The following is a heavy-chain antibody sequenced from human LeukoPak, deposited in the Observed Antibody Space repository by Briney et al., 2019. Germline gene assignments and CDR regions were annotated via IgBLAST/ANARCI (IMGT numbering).Heavy chain of an antibody. D-gene: IGHD5-24*01. V-gene: IGHV3-48*02. Sequence: PGGSLRLSCAAAGFTFSTYSMNWVRQPPGKGLEWVSYISSSSSTIYYADSVKGRFTISRDNAKNSLYLQMNSLRDEDTAVYYCAGGASRGFDYWGDGTLVTVSS. CDR3: AGGASRGFDY. CDR2: ISSSSSTI. CDR1: GFTFSTYS. J-gene: IGHJ4*01.